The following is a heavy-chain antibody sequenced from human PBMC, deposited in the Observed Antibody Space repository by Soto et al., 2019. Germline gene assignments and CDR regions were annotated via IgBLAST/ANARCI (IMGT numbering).Heavy chain of an antibody. CDR1: GGSISSGGYY. J-gene: IGHJ4*02. D-gene: IGHD2-15*01. V-gene: IGHV4-31*03. CDR2: IYYSGST. CDR3: ARDNIVYCSGGSCFYV. Sequence: SETPSLTCTVSGGSISSGGYYWSWIRQHPGKGLEWIGYIYYSGSTYYNPSLKSRVTISVDTSKNQFSLKLSSVTAADTAVYYCARDNIVYCSGGSCFYVWGQGTLVTVYS.